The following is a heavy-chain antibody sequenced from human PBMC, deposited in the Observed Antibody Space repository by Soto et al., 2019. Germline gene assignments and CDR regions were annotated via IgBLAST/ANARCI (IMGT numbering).Heavy chain of an antibody. CDR3: ARGWGYDSNDYYYAY. V-gene: IGHV1-69*01. J-gene: IGHJ4*02. CDR1: GGTFSRHA. CDR2: IMPIFGTA. D-gene: IGHD3-22*01. Sequence: QVQLVQSGAEVRKPGSSVKVSCKASGGTFSRHAISWVRQAPGQGLEWMGGIMPIFGTANHAQKFKGRVTIIADESTSTVYMELSSLRSEDTAMYYCARGWGYDSNDYYYAYWGQGTLVIVSS.